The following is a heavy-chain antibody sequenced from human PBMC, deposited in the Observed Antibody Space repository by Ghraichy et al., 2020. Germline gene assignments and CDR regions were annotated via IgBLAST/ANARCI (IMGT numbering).Heavy chain of an antibody. CDR3: ARQHYDSLTGYYNWFYP. CDR2: ISGDDGNT. D-gene: IGHD3-9*01. Sequence: ASVKVSCKTSGFTFSNYGISWLRQAPGQGLEWMGWISGDDGNTDYAQKLQDRVTMTTETSTRTAYMELRSLRPDDTAVYYCARQHYDSLTGYYNWFYPWGQGTLVTVSS. J-gene: IGHJ5*02. V-gene: IGHV1-18*01. CDR1: GFTFSNYG.